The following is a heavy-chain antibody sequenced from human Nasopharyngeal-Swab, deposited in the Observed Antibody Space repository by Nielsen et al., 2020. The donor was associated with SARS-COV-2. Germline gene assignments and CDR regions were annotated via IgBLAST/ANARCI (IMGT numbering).Heavy chain of an antibody. D-gene: IGHD4-17*01. Sequence: GESLKISCAASGLTFRNAWMNWVRQVPGRGLEWVGRIKSKTDGGATDYAAPVKGRFSISRDDSKNTIYMQMNSLKTEDTAVYYCTTYYGDSHSYFYYHAMDVWGQGTTVTVSS. CDR2: IKSKTDGGAT. J-gene: IGHJ6*02. CDR3: TTYYGDSHSYFYYHAMDV. V-gene: IGHV3-15*01. CDR1: GLTFRNAW.